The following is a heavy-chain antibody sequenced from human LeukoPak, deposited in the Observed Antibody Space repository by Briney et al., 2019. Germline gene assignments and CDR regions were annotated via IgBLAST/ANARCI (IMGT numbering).Heavy chain of an antibody. Sequence: PSETLSLTCAVSGYSISSSNWWSWIRQPPGKELEWIGHIYSSGSTTDNPSLKSRVTISVDTSKNQFSLRMNSVTAADTAVYYCARFTKYDGGGSYLDIWGQGTMVTVSS. CDR2: IYSSGST. CDR3: ARFTKYDGGGSYLDI. CDR1: GYSISSSNW. V-gene: IGHV4-28*01. J-gene: IGHJ3*02. D-gene: IGHD3-22*01.